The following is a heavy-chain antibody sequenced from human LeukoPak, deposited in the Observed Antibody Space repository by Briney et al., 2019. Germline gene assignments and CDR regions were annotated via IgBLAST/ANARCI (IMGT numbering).Heavy chain of an antibody. V-gene: IGHV3-74*01. J-gene: IGHJ4*02. Sequence: QPGGSLRLACTASGFTLSSSWMHWVRQAPGKGLVWVSRISRDGYTTSHADSVKGRFTISRDLAKNTVYLQMNSLRVEDTAVYFCVRSLTGTDDYWGQGTLVTVST. CDR1: GFTLSSSW. D-gene: IGHD3-9*01. CDR3: VRSLTGTDDY. CDR2: ISRDGYTT.